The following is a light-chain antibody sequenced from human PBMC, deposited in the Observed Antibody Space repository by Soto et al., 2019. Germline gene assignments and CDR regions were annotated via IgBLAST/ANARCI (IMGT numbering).Light chain of an antibody. CDR1: QDINRY. Sequence: DIQMTQSPSSLSASVGDSVTITCRASQDINRYLNWFQQKPGQAPKLLIYSVSTLQSGVPSRFSGGQSRATFTLTISNLQPQNFATYYCHQTFRTPRTFGQGTILEIK. CDR3: HQTFRTPRT. J-gene: IGKJ2*01. V-gene: IGKV1-39*01. CDR2: SVS.